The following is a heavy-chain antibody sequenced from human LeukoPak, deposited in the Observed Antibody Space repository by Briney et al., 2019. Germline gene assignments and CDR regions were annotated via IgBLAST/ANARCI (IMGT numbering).Heavy chain of an antibody. J-gene: IGHJ3*02. CDR1: GGSISSSSYY. Sequence: SETPSLTCTVSGGSISSSSYYWGWIRQPPGKGLEWIGSIYYSGSTYYNPSLKSRVTISVDTSKNQFSLKLSSVTAADTAVYYCARPRSLRDAFDIWGQGTMVTVSS. CDR3: ARPRSLRDAFDI. V-gene: IGHV4-39*01. CDR2: IYYSGST.